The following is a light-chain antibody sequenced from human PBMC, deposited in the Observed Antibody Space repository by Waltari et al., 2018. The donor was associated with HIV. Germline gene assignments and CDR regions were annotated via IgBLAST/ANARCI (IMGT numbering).Light chain of an antibody. Sequence: EIVLTQSPGTLSLSPGERATLTCRASQSVGLAWYQQKPGQAPRLLIYGASSRATGLPDRFRGSGSGTDFTLTITRLEPEDFAVYYCQQYGGSPYSFGQGTKLEIK. J-gene: IGKJ2*03. CDR1: QSVG. CDR2: GAS. V-gene: IGKV3-20*01. CDR3: QQYGGSPYS.